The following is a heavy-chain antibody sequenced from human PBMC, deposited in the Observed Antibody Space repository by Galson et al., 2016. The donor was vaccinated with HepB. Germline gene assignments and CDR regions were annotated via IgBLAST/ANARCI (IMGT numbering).Heavy chain of an antibody. CDR2: IFPGGSKT. Sequence: QSGAEVKKPGESLKISCEGFGFEFVGYWIVWVRQMPGKGLEWMGDIFPGGSKTRYSPSFHGHVTFSTDNSINTAYLQWASLKASDTAMYFCARLGADGGREALDYWGQGALVTVSS. J-gene: IGHJ4*02. CDR1: GFEFVGYW. CDR3: ARLGADGGREALDY. D-gene: IGHD1-26*01. V-gene: IGHV5-51*01.